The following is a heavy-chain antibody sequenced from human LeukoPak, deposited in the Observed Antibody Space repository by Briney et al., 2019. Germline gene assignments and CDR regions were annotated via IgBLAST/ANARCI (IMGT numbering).Heavy chain of an antibody. J-gene: IGHJ4*02. CDR3: ARHSIASDGARLFDY. CDR1: GGSITSYY. D-gene: IGHD2-21*01. CDR2: LYYSGYS. Sequence: SETLSLTCTVSGGSITSYYWAWLRQPPGKGLEWIGYLYYSGYSNYNPSLKSRVSMSVDTSKNQFSLNLTSVTAADTAVYYCARHSIASDGARLFDYWGRGTLVTVSS. V-gene: IGHV4-59*08.